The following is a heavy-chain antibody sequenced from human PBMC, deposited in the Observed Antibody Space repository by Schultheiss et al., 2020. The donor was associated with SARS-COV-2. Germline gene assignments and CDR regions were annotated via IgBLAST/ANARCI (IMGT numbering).Heavy chain of an antibody. CDR3: ARGYGSGSYGIDP. CDR2: IYYSGST. V-gene: IGHV4-59*01. D-gene: IGHD3-10*01. J-gene: IGHJ5*02. CDR1: GGSISSYY. Sequence: GSLRLSCTVSGGSISSYYWSWIRQPPGKGLEWIGYIYYSGSTNYNPSLKSRVTISVDTSKNQFSLKLSSVTAADTAVYYCARGYGSGSYGIDPWGQGTLVTVSS.